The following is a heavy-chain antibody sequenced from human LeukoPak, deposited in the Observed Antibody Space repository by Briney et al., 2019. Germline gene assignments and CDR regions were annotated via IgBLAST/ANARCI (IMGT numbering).Heavy chain of an antibody. CDR3: ARGAMITFGGVIVYDAFDI. J-gene: IGHJ3*02. CDR2: IYTSGST. D-gene: IGHD3-16*02. Sequence: SETLSLTCTVSGGSISGYYWSWIRQPAGKGLEWIGRIYTSGSTNYNPSLKSRVTMSVDTSKNQFSLKLSSVTAADTAVYYCARGAMITFGGVIVYDAFDIWGQGTMVTVSS. V-gene: IGHV4-4*07. CDR1: GGSISGYY.